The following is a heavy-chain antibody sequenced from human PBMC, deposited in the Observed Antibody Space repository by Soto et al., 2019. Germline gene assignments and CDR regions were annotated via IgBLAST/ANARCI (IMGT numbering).Heavy chain of an antibody. J-gene: IGHJ4*02. V-gene: IGHV3-30*04. D-gene: IGHD5-12*01. CDR3: ARGGRLRHFDY. Sequence: QVQVVESGGGVVQPGRALRLSCAASGFTFSSYAMHWVRQAPGKGLEWVAIISYAGSDKYYADSVKGRFTISRDNSKNTLYLQMNSLRTEDTAVYYCARGGRLRHFDYWGQGTLVTVSS. CDR2: ISYAGSDK. CDR1: GFTFSSYA.